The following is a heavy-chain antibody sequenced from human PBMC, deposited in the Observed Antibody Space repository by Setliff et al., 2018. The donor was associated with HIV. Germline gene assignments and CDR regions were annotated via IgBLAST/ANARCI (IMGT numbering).Heavy chain of an antibody. V-gene: IGHV4-38-2*02. CDR3: AREGDGIDF. J-gene: IGHJ4*02. D-gene: IGHD2-21*02. CDR2: VYNSGIT. Sequence: SETLSLTCTVSRDSINGHWWSWIRQPPGKGLEWIGSVYNSGITFKNPSLKSRVTISVDRSGNQFSLKLISVTAADTAVYYCAREGDGIDFWGQGTLVTVSS. CDR1: RDSINGHW.